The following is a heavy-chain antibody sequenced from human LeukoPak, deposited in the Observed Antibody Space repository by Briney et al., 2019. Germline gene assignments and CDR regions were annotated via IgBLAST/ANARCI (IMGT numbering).Heavy chain of an antibody. Sequence: SETLSLTCAVCGGSFSGYYWSWIRQPPGKGLEWIGEINHSGSTNYNPSLKSRVTISVDTSKNQFSLKLSSVTAADTAVYDCARGRRYGAVAGTLVDYWGQGTLVTVSS. J-gene: IGHJ4*02. CDR1: GGSFSGYY. CDR3: ARGRRYGAVAGTLVDY. V-gene: IGHV4-34*01. CDR2: INHSGST. D-gene: IGHD6-19*01.